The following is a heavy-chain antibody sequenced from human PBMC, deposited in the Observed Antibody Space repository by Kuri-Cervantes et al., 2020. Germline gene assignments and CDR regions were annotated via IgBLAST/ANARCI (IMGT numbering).Heavy chain of an antibody. V-gene: IGHV3-19*01. CDR1: GFTFSNSD. Sequence: ESLKISCAASGFTFSNSDMNWVRQAPGKGLEWVSGVSWNGSRTHHADSVKGRFIISRDNSRNFLYQQMNSLRPEDMAVYYCARGDDDYDYYYYYGMDVWGQGTTVTVSS. CDR3: ARGDDDYDYYYYYGMDV. D-gene: IGHD4-17*01. J-gene: IGHJ6*02. CDR2: VSWNGSRT.